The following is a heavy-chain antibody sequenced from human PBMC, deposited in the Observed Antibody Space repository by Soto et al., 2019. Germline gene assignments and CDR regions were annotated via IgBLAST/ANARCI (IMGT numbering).Heavy chain of an antibody. J-gene: IGHJ5*02. CDR1: GYSISSGYY. D-gene: IGHD3-3*01. Sequence: SETLSLTCAVSGYSISSGYYWGWIRQPPGKGLEWIGSIYHSGSTYYNPSLKSRVTISVDTSKNQFSLKLSSVTAADTAVYYCARDSSVFGAVIAPSNWFDPWGQGTLVTVSS. CDR2: IYHSGST. CDR3: ARDSSVFGAVIAPSNWFDP. V-gene: IGHV4-38-2*02.